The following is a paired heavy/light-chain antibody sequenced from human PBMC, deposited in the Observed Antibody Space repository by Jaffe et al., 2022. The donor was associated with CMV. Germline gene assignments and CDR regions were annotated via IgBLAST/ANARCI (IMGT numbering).Heavy chain of an antibody. V-gene: IGHV3-23*01. CDR1: GFSFSNYA. Sequence: EVQLLESGGGSVQPGGSLRLSCATSGFSFSNYAMSWVRQAPGKGLEWISGISGSSGDTHYADSVKGRFTIAGDNSKNTLYLQMNGLRVDDTAVYYCAKRHLVLDLWYFDLWGRGTLVTVSS. CDR3: AKRHLVLDLWYFDL. CDR2: ISGSSGDT. J-gene: IGHJ2*01. D-gene: IGHD2-8*01.
Light chain of an antibody. Sequence: DIQMTQSPSTLSASVGDRVTITCRASESIGNWLAWYQQKPGKAPTLLLYKASSLETGVPSRFSGSGSATEFTLTISSLQPDDFATYYCQQYSTYPLTFGGGTKVEIK. V-gene: IGKV1-5*03. CDR3: QQYSTYPLT. J-gene: IGKJ4*01. CDR2: KAS. CDR1: ESIGNW.